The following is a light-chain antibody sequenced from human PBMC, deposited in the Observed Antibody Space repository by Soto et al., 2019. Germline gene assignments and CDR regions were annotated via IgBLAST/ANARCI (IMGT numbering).Light chain of an antibody. V-gene: IGLV2-14*01. J-gene: IGLJ1*01. CDR3: SSHTRSSTYV. CDR2: EVN. CDR1: SSDVGAYNY. Sequence: QSVLTQPASVSGSPGQSITISCTGTSSDVGAYNYVSWYQQHPVKAPKLIIYEVNNRPSGVSNRFSGSKSGNTASLTISGLQAEDEADYYCSSHTRSSTYVFGTGTKVTRP.